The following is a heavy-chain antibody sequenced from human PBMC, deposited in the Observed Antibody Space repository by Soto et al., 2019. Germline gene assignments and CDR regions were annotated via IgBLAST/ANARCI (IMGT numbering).Heavy chain of an antibody. D-gene: IGHD6-13*01. V-gene: IGHV3-48*02. CDR1: GFTFSSYS. CDR3: ARDPQGAAAGPFDY. CDR2: ISSSSSTI. J-gene: IGHJ4*02. Sequence: GGSLRLSCAASGFTFSSYSMNWVRQAPGEGLEWVSYISSSSSTIYYADSVKGRFTISRDNAKNSLYLQMNSLRDEDTAVYYCARDPQGAAAGPFDYWGQGALVTVSS.